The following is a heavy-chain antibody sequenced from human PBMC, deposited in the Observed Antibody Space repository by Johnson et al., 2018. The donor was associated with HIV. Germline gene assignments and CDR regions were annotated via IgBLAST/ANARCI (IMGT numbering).Heavy chain of an antibody. D-gene: IGHD3-22*01. CDR1: GFNFSSYA. J-gene: IGHJ3*02. CDR2: ISYDGSNK. Sequence: VQLVESGGGVVQPGRSLRLSCAASGFNFSSYAMHWVRQAPGKGLEWVAVISYDGSNKYYADSVKGRFTISRDNSKNTLYLQMNSLRAEDTAVYYCAREYYDSSGYYYGGVSAFDIWGQGTMVTVSS. CDR3: AREYYDSSGYYYGGVSAFDI. V-gene: IGHV3-30-3*01.